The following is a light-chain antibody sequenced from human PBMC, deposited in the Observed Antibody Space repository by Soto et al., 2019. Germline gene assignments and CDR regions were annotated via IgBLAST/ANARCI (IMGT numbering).Light chain of an antibody. CDR2: RAS. CDR1: QSISTN. J-gene: IGKJ5*01. Sequence: EIVMTQSPPTLSVSPGERATLSCRASQSISTNVAWFQQKPGQAPSLLIFRASIRASGVPDRFSGSGSGTDFTLTISRLEPEDFAVYYCQQYGSSPITFGQGTRLEIK. CDR3: QQYGSSPIT. V-gene: IGKV3-20*01.